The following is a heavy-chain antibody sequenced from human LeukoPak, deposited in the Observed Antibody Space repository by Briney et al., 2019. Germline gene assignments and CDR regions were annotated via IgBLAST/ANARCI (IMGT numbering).Heavy chain of an antibody. CDR1: GFTFSSCG. D-gene: IGHD6-19*01. Sequence: GGSLRLSCAASGFTFSSCGMHWVRQAPGKGLEWVAVISYDGSNKYYADSVKGRFTISRDNSKSTLFLEMNSLRAEDTAVYYCAKALTSGWYLDAFNIWAKGQWSPSLQ. V-gene: IGHV3-30*18. CDR2: ISYDGSNK. J-gene: IGHJ3*02. CDR3: AKALTSGWYLDAFNI.